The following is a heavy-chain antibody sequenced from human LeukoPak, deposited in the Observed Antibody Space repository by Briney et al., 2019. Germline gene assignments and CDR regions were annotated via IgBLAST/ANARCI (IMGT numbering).Heavy chain of an antibody. Sequence: SETLSLTCTVSGGSFSSYYWSWIRQPPGKGLEWIGYIYYSGSTNYNPSLKSRVTISVDTSKNQFSLKLSSVTAADTAVYYCARDRTYNSSGYYHNFFDPWGQGTLVTVSS. D-gene: IGHD3-22*01. CDR2: IYYSGST. CDR1: GGSFSSYY. J-gene: IGHJ5*02. CDR3: ARDRTYNSSGYYHNFFDP. V-gene: IGHV4-59*01.